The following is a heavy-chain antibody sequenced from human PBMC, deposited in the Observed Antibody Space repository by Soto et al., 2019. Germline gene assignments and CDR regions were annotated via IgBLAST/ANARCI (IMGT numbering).Heavy chain of an antibody. Sequence: QVQLVESGGGVVQPGRSLRLSCAASGFTFSSYAMHWVRQAPGKGLEWVAVISYDGSNKYYADSVKGRFTISRDNSKNPLYRQMNSLRAEDTAVYYCARGHYYDSSGYYFDGYFDYCGQGTLVTVSS. D-gene: IGHD3-22*01. V-gene: IGHV3-30-3*01. CDR2: ISYDGSNK. CDR1: GFTFSSYA. J-gene: IGHJ4*02. CDR3: ARGHYYDSSGYYFDGYFDY.